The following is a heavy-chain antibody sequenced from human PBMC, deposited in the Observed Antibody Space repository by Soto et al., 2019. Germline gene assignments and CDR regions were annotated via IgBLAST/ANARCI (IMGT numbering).Heavy chain of an antibody. CDR2: ISVYDGKT. CDR1: GYTFSSNG. D-gene: IGHD3-22*01. Sequence: QVQLVQSGSAMRKPRTSVKVSCKTSGYTFSSNGVSWVRQAPGQGLEWMGWISVYDGKTKYAEKFQDRATMTLDTSTTTAYMELRSLRSEDTAVYYCARDGRYFDSNGYFDYWGQGTLVTVSS. J-gene: IGHJ4*02. V-gene: IGHV1-18*01. CDR3: ARDGRYFDSNGYFDY.